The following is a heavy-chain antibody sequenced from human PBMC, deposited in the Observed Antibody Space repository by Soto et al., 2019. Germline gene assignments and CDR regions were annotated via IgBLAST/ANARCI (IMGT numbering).Heavy chain of an antibody. CDR3: ARSPRSSPYFDY. CDR1: GYTFSNFW. Sequence: PGESLKISCRCSGYTFSNFWIAWVRHLPGKGLEWMGIIYPGDHETRYSPSFHGKVTISADKSINTAYLQWSSLEASDSAFYCCARSPRSSPYFDYWGQGALVTVSS. D-gene: IGHD6-13*01. J-gene: IGHJ4*02. V-gene: IGHV5-51*01. CDR2: IYPGDHET.